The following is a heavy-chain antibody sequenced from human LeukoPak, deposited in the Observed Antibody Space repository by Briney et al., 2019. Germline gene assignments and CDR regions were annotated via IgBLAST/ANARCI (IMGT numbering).Heavy chain of an antibody. V-gene: IGHV1-69*13. CDR1: GYTFTSYG. J-gene: IGHJ3*02. D-gene: IGHD6-19*01. Sequence: SVKVSCKASGYTFTSYGISWVRQAPGQGLEWMGGIIPILGTANYEHKFQGTVTITADESTSTAYLELSSLRSEDTAVYYCARDRVAMAGGNDAFDIWGQGTMVTVSS. CDR3: ARDRVAMAGGNDAFDI. CDR2: IIPILGTA.